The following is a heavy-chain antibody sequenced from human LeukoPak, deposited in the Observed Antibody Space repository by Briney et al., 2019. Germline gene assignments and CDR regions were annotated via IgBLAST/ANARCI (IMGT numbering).Heavy chain of an antibody. Sequence: SETLSLTCTVSGGSISNSNYYWGWIRQPPGKGLEWIGSTYYSGSTYYNPSLKSRVTISVDTSKNQFSLKLSSVTAADTAVYYCARVSSIAARPFDYWGQGPLVTVSS. CDR3: ARVSSIAARPFDY. J-gene: IGHJ4*02. CDR1: GGSISNSNYY. V-gene: IGHV4-39*01. CDR2: TYYSGST. D-gene: IGHD6-6*01.